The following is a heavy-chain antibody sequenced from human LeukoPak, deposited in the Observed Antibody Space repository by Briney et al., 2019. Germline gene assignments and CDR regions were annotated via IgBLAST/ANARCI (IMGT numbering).Heavy chain of an antibody. V-gene: IGHV3-23*01. CDR2: ISGSASST. D-gene: IGHD1-26*01. J-gene: IGHJ5*02. Sequence: TGESLRLSCAASGFTFSSYAMSWVRQAPGKGLEWVSTISGSASSTYYTDSVKGRFTISRDNSKNTLNLQMNSLRAEDTAVYYCAKGGVGATPRFDPWGQGTLVTVSS. CDR1: GFTFSSYA. CDR3: AKGGVGATPRFDP.